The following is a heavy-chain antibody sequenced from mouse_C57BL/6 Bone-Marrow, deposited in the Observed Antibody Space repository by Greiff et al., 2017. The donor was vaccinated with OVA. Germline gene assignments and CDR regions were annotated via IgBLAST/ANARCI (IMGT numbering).Heavy chain of an antibody. CDR2: INPGSGGP. Sequence: VKLQESGAELVRPGTSVKVSCKASGYAFTNYLIEWVKQRPGQGLEWIGVINPGSGGPNYNEKFKGKATLTADKSSSTAYMQLSSLTSEDSAVYFCARGDDYWYFDVWGTGTTVTVSS. V-gene: IGHV1-54*01. J-gene: IGHJ1*03. CDR3: ARGDDYWYFDV. CDR1: GYAFTNYL. D-gene: IGHD2-3*01.